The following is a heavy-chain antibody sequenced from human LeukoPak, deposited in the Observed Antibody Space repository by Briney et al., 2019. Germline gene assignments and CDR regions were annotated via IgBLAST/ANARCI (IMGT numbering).Heavy chain of an antibody. V-gene: IGHV1-8*02. CDR2: MNPNSGNT. CDR1: GYTFSSYG. J-gene: IGHJ4*02. D-gene: IGHD5-12*01. Sequence: GASVKVSCKASGYTFSSYGIIWVRQATGQGLEWMGWMNPNSGNTGYAQKFQGRVTVTRNTSISTAYMELSSLRSEDTAVYYCARGVGIVATISKKHFDYWGQGTLVTVSS. CDR3: ARGVGIVATISKKHFDY.